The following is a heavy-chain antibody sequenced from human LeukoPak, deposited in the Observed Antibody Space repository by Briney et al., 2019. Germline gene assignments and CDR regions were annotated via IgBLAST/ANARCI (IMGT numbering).Heavy chain of an antibody. CDR2: MFIGGTT. Sequence: SETLSLTCTVSGDSVSTNYWNWIRQSAGKGLEWLGRMFIGGTTIYNPSLNSRVTMSLDTSKNQLSLRLTSVTAADTAVYYCARGRIPYRTRTGGFDYWGQGTLVTVSS. CDR1: GDSVSTNY. J-gene: IGHJ4*02. V-gene: IGHV4-4*07. CDR3: ARGRIPYRTRTGGFDY. D-gene: IGHD1-14*01.